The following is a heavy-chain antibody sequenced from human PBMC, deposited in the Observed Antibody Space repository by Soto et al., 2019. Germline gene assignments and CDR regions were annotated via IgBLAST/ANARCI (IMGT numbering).Heavy chain of an antibody. CDR3: STTGAEDWYCFDY. D-gene: IGHD3-9*01. J-gene: IGHJ4*02. CDR1: GFSFSDST. V-gene: IGHV3-73*01. CDR2: IRSKTNSYAT. Sequence: EVQLVESGGGLVQPGGSLKLSCAASGFSFSDSTMHWVRQASGKGLEWVGRIRSKTNSYATTYAASVKGRFTISRDDSTNTAYLHMNSLEPEDMAVYYCSTTGAEDWYCFDYWGQGTLVTVSS.